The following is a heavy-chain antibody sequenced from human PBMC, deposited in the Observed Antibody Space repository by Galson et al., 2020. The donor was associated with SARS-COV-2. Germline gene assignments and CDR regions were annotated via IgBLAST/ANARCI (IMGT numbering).Heavy chain of an antibody. CDR2: LNVEDNEP. Sequence: ASVKVSCKVSGYTLIELSMHWVRQAPGKGLEWMGGLNVEDNEPIYAEEFQGRITVTEDTSIDTAYMELTSLRYEDTALCYCVTAPFWGGSSPIYYWGQGTPVTVSS. CDR1: GYTLIELS. V-gene: IGHV1-24*01. J-gene: IGHJ4*02. CDR3: VTAPFWGGSSPIYY. D-gene: IGHD3-3*01.